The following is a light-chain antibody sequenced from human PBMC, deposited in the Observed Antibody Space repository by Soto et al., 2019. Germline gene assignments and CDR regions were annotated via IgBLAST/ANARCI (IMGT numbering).Light chain of an antibody. V-gene: IGLV1-44*01. CDR1: SSNIGSNT. CDR3: AAWDDSLNGRG. CDR2: KSN. J-gene: IGLJ3*02. Sequence: QSVLSQPPSASATPGQRVTISCSGSSSNIGSNTVNWYQQLPGTAPKLLIYKSNQRPSGVPVRFSGSKSGTSASLAISGLQSEDEAAYYCAAWDDSLNGRGFGGGTKLPVL.